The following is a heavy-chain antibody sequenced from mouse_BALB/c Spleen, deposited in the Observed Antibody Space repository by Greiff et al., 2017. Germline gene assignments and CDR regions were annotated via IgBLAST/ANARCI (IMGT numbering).Heavy chain of an antibody. V-gene: IGHV5-17*02. CDR1: GFTFSSFG. CDR3: ARSGEVRRGYAMDY. Sequence: EVHLVESVGGLVQPGGSRKLSCAASGFTFSSFGMHWVRQAPEKGLEWVAYISSGSSTIYYADTVKGRFTISRDNPKNTLFLQMTSLRSEDTAMYYCARSGEVRRGYAMDYWGQGTSVTVSS. D-gene: IGHD2-14*01. J-gene: IGHJ4*01. CDR2: ISSGSSTI.